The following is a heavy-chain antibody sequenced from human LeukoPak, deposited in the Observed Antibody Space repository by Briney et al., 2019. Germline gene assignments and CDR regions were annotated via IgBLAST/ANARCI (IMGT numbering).Heavy chain of an antibody. CDR1: RLILSSNY. CDR3: ARDRGWFDP. J-gene: IGHJ5*02. V-gene: IGHV3-66*01. CDR2: IYSGGNT. Sequence: PGGALGLSCAASRLILSSNYMPWVRQAPGKRLEWASVIYSGGNTYYAHSVKGRFTISRNNSKNSMNLQMTSMRVEDTAVYYCARDRGWFDPWGLGTLVTVSS.